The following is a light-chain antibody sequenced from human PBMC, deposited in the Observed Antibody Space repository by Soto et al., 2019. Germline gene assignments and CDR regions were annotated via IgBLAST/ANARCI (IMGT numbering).Light chain of an antibody. V-gene: IGLV2-11*01. CDR2: DVD. CDR3: CSYAGSYSVV. Sequence: QSALTQPRSVSGSPGQSVTISCTATSSDVGGYNDVSWYQQHPGKAPKLMIYDVDKRPSGVPDRVSGSKSGNTASLTISGLQAEDEADYYCCSYAGSYSVVFGGGTKLTVL. J-gene: IGLJ2*01. CDR1: SSDVGGYND.